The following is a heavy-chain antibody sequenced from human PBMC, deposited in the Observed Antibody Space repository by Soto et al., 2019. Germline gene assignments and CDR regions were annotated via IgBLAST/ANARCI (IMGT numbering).Heavy chain of an antibody. D-gene: IGHD2-8*02. Sequence: QVQLVESGGGVVQPGRSLRLSCAVSGFTVSTYDMHWVRQAPGKGLELVAVISRDGGTKYYADSVKGRFTISRDNSRNTMFLEMNRLRGDDMAVYYCTGDVASGDWGQRTLVTVSS. J-gene: IGHJ4*02. V-gene: IGHV3-30*03. CDR3: TGDVASGD. CDR1: GFTVSTYD. CDR2: ISRDGGTK.